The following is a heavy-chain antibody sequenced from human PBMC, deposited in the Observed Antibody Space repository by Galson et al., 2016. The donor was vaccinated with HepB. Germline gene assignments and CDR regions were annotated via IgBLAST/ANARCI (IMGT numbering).Heavy chain of an antibody. V-gene: IGHV4-39*07. CDR1: GGSITNRSYY. CDR2: LSYSGST. J-gene: IGHJ5*02. D-gene: IGHD3-22*01. CDR3: VTGVSSSGSWFDP. Sequence: SETLSLTCTVSGGSITNRSYYWGWVRQPPGKGLEWVGSLSYSGSTYYNPSLKSRATISVGTSKNHFSLKLRSVTAADTALYFCVTGVSSSGSWFDPWGQGTLVTVSS.